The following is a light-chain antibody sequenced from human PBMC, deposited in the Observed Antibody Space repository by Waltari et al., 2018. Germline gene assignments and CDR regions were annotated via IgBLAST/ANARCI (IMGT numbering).Light chain of an antibody. CDR3: QHYVRLPAT. Sequence: IVLTQSPGTLSLAPRERATLSFRASQSVRGSLAWYQQKSGQAPRLLIYGTSSRATGIPDRFSGSGSGTDFSLTISRLEPEDFAVYYCQHYVRLPATFGQGTKVEI. V-gene: IGKV3-20*01. CDR1: QSVRGS. CDR2: GTS. J-gene: IGKJ1*01.